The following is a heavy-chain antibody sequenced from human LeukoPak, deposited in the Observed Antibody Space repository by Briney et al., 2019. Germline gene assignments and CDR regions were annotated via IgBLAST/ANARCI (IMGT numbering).Heavy chain of an antibody. CDR2: IYYSGST. V-gene: IGHV4-59*01. CDR3: ARSVVPAAMRDSYYYYYMDV. Sequence: SETLSLTCTVSGGSISSYYWSWIRQPPGKGLELIGYIYYSGSTNYNPSLKSRVTISVDTSKNQFSLKLSSVTAADTAVYYCARSVVPAAMRDSYYYYYMDVWGKGTTVSVSS. CDR1: GGSISSYY. D-gene: IGHD2-2*01. J-gene: IGHJ6*03.